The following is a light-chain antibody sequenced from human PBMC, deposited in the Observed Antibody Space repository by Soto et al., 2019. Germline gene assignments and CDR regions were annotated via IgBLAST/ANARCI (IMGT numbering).Light chain of an antibody. V-gene: IGKV3-20*01. J-gene: IGKJ3*01. CDR2: GAS. CDR1: QSVSSSY. Sequence: EIVLTQSPGTLSLSPGERATLSYRASQSVSSSYLAWYQQKPGQAPRLLIYGASSRATGIPDRFSGSGSGTDFTLTISRLEPEDVAVYYCQQYGSSPFTFGPGTKVDI. CDR3: QQYGSSPFT.